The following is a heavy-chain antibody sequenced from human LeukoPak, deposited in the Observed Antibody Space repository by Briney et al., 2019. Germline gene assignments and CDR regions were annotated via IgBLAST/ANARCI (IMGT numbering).Heavy chain of an antibody. CDR3: AREVAGTETLDY. J-gene: IGHJ4*02. Sequence: ASVKVSCKASGYTFTSYYKHWVRQAPGQGLEWMGIINPSGGSTSYAQKFQGRVTMTRDTSTSTVYMELSSLRSEDTAVYYCAREVAGTETLDYWGQGTLVTVSS. V-gene: IGHV1-46*01. D-gene: IGHD1-14*01. CDR1: GYTFTSYY. CDR2: INPSGGST.